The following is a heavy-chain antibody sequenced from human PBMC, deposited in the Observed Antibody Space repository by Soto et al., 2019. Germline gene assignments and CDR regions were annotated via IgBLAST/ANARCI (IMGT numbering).Heavy chain of an antibody. CDR2: IVVGSGNT. V-gene: IGHV1-58*01. D-gene: IGHD1-26*01. J-gene: IGHJ4*02. CDR3: AAEVSGSYSSPFDY. CDR1: GFTFTSSA. Sequence: GASVKVSCKASGFTFTSSAVPWVRQARGQRLEWIGWIVVGSGNTNYAQKFQERVTITRDMSTSTAYMELSSLRSEDTAVYYCAAEVSGSYSSPFDYWGQGTLVTVSS.